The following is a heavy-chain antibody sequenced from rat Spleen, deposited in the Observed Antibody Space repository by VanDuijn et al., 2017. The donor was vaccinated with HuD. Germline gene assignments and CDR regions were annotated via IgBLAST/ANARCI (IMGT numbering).Heavy chain of an antibody. CDR2: ISYSGAT. Sequence: EVQLQESGPGLVKPSQSLSLTCSVTGYSITTNYGGWIRKFPGNKMEWMGYISYSGATSYNPSLKSRISITRDTSKNQFFLQLNSVTAEDTATYFCTRSRYFDFWGPGTMVTVSS. CDR1: GYSITTNY. V-gene: IGHV3-1*01. CDR3: TRSRYFDF. J-gene: IGHJ1*01.